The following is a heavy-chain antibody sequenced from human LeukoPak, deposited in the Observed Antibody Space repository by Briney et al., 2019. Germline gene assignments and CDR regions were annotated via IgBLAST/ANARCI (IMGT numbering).Heavy chain of an antibody. CDR1: GFTFSSYA. Sequence: GGSLRLSCAASGFTFSSYAMHWVRQAPGKGLGWVAVISYDGSNKYYADSVKGRFTISRDNSKNTLYLQMNSLRAEDTAVYYCARVLYGDSLSTFDYWGQGTLVTVSS. CDR3: ARVLYGDSLSTFDY. J-gene: IGHJ4*02. D-gene: IGHD4-17*01. CDR2: ISYDGSNK. V-gene: IGHV3-30*04.